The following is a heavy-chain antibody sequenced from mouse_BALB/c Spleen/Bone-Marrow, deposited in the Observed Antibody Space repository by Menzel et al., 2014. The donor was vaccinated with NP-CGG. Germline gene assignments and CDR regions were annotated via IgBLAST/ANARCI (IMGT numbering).Heavy chain of an antibody. J-gene: IGHJ4*01. CDR1: GFNIKDYY. V-gene: IGHV14-4*02. Sequence: VQLKQSGAELVRPGASVKLSCTASGFNIKDYYMHWVKQRPEQGLEWIGWIDPENGDTEYAPKFQGKATMTADTSSNTAYLQRSSLTSEDTAVYYCNARYYYAMDYWGQGTSVTVSS. CDR3: NARYYYAMDY. CDR2: IDPENGDT.